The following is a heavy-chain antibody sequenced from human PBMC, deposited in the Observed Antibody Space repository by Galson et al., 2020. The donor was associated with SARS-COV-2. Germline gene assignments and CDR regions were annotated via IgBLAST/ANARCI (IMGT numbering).Heavy chain of an antibody. CDR3: AREFGNGAGYFDY. V-gene: IGHV5-10-1*01. CDR1: GYNLTSYW. Sequence: GESLKISCKGFGYNLTSYWITWVRQMPGKGLEWVARIDPSDSYTNYRPSFQGHVTISTDKSITTAYLQWSSLEASDTAMYYCAREFGNGAGYFDYWGQGTLVTVSS. D-gene: IGHD3-10*01. CDR2: IDPSDSYT. J-gene: IGHJ4*02.